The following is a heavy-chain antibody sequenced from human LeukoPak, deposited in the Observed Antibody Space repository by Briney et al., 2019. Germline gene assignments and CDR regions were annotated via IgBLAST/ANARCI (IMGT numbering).Heavy chain of an antibody. D-gene: IGHD6-19*01. Sequence: SETLSLTCSVSGGSISTYYGSWIRQSAGKGLEWIGRIHTSGSNNYNPSLKRRVTMSVDTSKNQFSLKVTSVSAADTGVYYCARAPEFSSGWLLDCWGQGSLVTVSS. J-gene: IGHJ4*02. V-gene: IGHV4-4*07. CDR1: GGSISTYY. CDR2: IHTSGSN. CDR3: ARAPEFSSGWLLDC.